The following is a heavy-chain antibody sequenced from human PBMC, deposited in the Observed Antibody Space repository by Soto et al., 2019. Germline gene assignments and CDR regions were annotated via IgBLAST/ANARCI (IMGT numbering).Heavy chain of an antibody. CDR2: IYYRGNT. D-gene: IGHD3-9*01. V-gene: IGHV4-39*01. Sequence: PSETLSLTCSVSGDSINSDKYYWGWIRQPPGKGLEWIGSIYYRGNTYYNPSLQTRVTISLDKSKSQISLKLNSVTAADSAMYFCARLEGLATISYYFDFWGQGALVTVSS. J-gene: IGHJ4*02. CDR3: ARLEGLATISYYFDF. CDR1: GDSINSDKYY.